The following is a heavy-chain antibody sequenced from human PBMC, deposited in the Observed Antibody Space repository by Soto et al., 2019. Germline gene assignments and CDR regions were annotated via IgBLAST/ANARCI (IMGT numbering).Heavy chain of an antibody. Sequence: ASVKVSCKASGYTFTGYYMHWVRQAPGQGLEWMGWINPNSGGTNYAQKFQGRVTMTRDTSIGTAYMELSRLRSDDTAVYYCARAPSYYYDSSGYYTEYAFDIWGQGTMVTVSS. CDR1: GYTFTGYY. V-gene: IGHV1-2*02. CDR2: INPNSGGT. CDR3: ARAPSYYYDSSGYYTEYAFDI. J-gene: IGHJ3*02. D-gene: IGHD3-22*01.